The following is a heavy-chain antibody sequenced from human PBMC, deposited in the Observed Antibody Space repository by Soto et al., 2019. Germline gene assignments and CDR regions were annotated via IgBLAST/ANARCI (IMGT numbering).Heavy chain of an antibody. CDR2: INYSGTT. D-gene: IGHD3-3*01. CDR3: ATNRGYDFYYPDS. J-gene: IGHJ4*02. V-gene: IGHV4-31*11. Sequence: SETLSLTCDVSGASVKTGGYYWTWIRQHPEKGLEWIGYINYSGTTYNPSLKSRAFLSLDMSKNQFSLNLTSVTAADTAVYYCATNRGYDFYYPDSWGQGILVTLSS. CDR1: GASVKTGGYY.